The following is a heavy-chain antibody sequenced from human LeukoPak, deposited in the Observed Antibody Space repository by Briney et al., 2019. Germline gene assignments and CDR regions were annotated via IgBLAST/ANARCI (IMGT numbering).Heavy chain of an antibody. J-gene: IGHJ4*02. CDR2: INHSGST. Sequence: SETLSLTCAVYGGSFSGYYWSWIRQPPGKGLEWIGEINHSGSTNYNPSLKSRVTISVDTFKNQFSLKLSSVTAADTAVYYCARGRRYSGSYYFDYWGQGTLVTVSS. V-gene: IGHV4-34*01. D-gene: IGHD1-26*01. CDR3: ARGRRYSGSYYFDY. CDR1: GGSFSGYY.